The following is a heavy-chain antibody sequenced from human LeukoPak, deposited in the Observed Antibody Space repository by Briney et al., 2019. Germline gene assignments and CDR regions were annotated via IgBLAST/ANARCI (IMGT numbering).Heavy chain of an antibody. D-gene: IGHD2-21*02. J-gene: IGHJ3*02. V-gene: IGHV3-11*01. CDR2: ISSSGSTI. CDR1: GFTFSDYY. Sequence: GGCLRLSCAASGFTFSDYYMSWIRQAPGKGLEWVSYISSSGSTIYYADSVKGRFTISRDNAKNSLYLQMNSLRAEDTAVYYCARVCGGDCYSHAFDIWGQGTMVTVSS. CDR3: ARVCGGDCYSHAFDI.